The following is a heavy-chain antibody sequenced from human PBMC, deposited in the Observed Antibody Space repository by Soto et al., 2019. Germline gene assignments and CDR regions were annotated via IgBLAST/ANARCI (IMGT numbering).Heavy chain of an antibody. Sequence: SETLSLTCTVSGGSISSSSYYWGWIRQPPGKGLEWIGSIYYSGSTNYNPSLKSRVTISVDTSKNQFSLKLSSVTAADTAVYYCAHSGFTVVTFDYWGQGTLVTVSS. CDR3: AHSGFTVVTFDY. CDR2: IYYSGST. D-gene: IGHD2-21*02. J-gene: IGHJ4*02. V-gene: IGHV4-39*07. CDR1: GGSISSSSYY.